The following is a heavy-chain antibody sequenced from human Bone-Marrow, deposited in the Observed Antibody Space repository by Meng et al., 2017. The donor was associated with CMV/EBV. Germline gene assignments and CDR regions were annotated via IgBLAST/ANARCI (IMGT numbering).Heavy chain of an antibody. CDR3: ARGRWYYDYVWGSYRHSLRLPTLFDY. D-gene: IGHD3-16*02. CDR2: IYYSGST. J-gene: IGHJ4*02. V-gene: IGHV4-39*07. Sequence: SETLSLTCTVSGGSVRSTTYYWGWIRQPPGRGLEWIGSIYYSGSTYYNPSLKSRVTISVDTSKNQFSLKLSSVTAADTAVYYCARGRWYYDYVWGSYRHSLRLPTLFDYWGQGTLVTVSS. CDR1: GGSVRSTTYY.